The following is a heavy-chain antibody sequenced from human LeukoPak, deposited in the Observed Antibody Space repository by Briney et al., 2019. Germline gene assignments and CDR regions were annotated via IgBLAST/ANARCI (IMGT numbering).Heavy chain of an antibody. V-gene: IGHV3-30*04. CDR2: ISYDGSNK. D-gene: IGHD4-11*01. CDR1: GFTFSSYA. CDR3: ARIHDYSNLVFDY. Sequence: GGSLRLSCAASGFTFSSYAMHWVRQAPGKGLEWVAVISYDGSNKYYADSVKGGFTISRDNSKNTLYLQMNSLRAEDTAVYYCARIHDYSNLVFDYWGQGTLVTVSS. J-gene: IGHJ4*02.